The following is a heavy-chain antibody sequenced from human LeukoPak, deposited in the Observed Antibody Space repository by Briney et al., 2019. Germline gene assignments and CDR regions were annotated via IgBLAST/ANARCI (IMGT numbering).Heavy chain of an antibody. CDR2: ISGSGGST. J-gene: IGHJ4*02. Sequence: PGGPLRLSCAASGFTFSNYAMSWVRQAPGKGLEWVSDISGSGGSTYYTDSVKGRFTISRDNSNNTLYLQMNSLGADDTAVYYCAKSRSSSISCYNYWGQGTLVTVSS. D-gene: IGHD2-2*02. V-gene: IGHV3-23*01. CDR1: GFTFSNYA. CDR3: AKSRSSSISCYNY.